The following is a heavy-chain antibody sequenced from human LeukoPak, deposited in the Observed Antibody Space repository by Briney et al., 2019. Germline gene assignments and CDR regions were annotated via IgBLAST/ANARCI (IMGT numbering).Heavy chain of an antibody. CDR2: ISWNSVNI. CDR3: AKDISRGSGSYYIFDY. D-gene: IGHD3-10*01. J-gene: IGHJ4*02. CDR1: GFTFDDYA. Sequence: PGRSLRLSCAASGFTFDDYAMHWVRQAPGKGLEWVSGISWNSVNIGYADSVKGRCTVSRDNAKSSLYLQMNSLRAEVTALYYCAKDISRGSGSYYIFDYWGQGTLVTVSS. V-gene: IGHV3-9*01.